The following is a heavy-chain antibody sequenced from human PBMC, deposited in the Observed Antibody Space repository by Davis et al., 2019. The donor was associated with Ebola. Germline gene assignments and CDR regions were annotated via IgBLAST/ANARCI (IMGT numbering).Heavy chain of an antibody. CDR1: GGTFSSYA. Sequence: SVKVSCKASGGTFSSYAISWVRQAPGQGLEWMGGIIPIFGTANYAQKFQGRVTITADESTRTAYMELSSLRSEDTAVYYCARYCSGGSCYSYYYYGMDVWGQGTTVTVSS. CDR2: IIPIFGTA. J-gene: IGHJ6*02. V-gene: IGHV1-69*13. D-gene: IGHD2-15*01. CDR3: ARYCSGGSCYSYYYYGMDV.